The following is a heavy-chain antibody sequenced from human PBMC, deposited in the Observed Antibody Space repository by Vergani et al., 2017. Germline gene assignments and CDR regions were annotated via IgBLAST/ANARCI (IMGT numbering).Heavy chain of an antibody. V-gene: IGHV3-30*18. D-gene: IGHD4-23*01. CDR2: ISYDGSNK. Sequence: QVQLVESGGGVVQPGRSLRLSCAASGFTFSSYGMHWVRQAPGKGLEWVAVISYDGSNKYYADSVKGRFPISRDNSKNTLYLQMNSLRAEDTAVYYCAKVSAADYGGSDYWGQGTLVTVSS. CDR1: GFTFSSYG. J-gene: IGHJ4*02. CDR3: AKVSAADYGGSDY.